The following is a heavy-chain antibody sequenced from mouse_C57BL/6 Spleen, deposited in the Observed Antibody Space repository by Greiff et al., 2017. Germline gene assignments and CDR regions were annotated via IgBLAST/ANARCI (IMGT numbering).Heavy chain of an antibody. CDR2: INPNNGGT. V-gene: IGHV1-22*01. Sequence: VQLKQSGPELVKPGASVKMSCKASGYTFTDYNMHWVKQSHGKSLEWIGYINPNNGGTSYNQKFKGKATLTVNKSSSTAYMELRSLTSEDSAVYYCARSLYDSYYITYYFDYWGQGTTLTVAS. D-gene: IGHD2-3*01. CDR3: ARSLYDSYYITYYFDY. CDR1: GYTFTDYN. J-gene: IGHJ2*01.